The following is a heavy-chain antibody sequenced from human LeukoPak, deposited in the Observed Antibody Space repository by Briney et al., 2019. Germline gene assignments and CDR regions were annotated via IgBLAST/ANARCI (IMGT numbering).Heavy chain of an antibody. Sequence: PGGSLRLSCAASEFTFSRHDMNWVRQAPGKGLELVSVISDHGSLSNYADSVKGRFTISRDNSRDTLFLQMDSLRVEDTAVYYCAKGVVGGRRDYYSYFDSWGQGTLVTVSS. J-gene: IGHJ4*02. V-gene: IGHV3-23*01. D-gene: IGHD3-22*01. CDR2: ISDHGSLS. CDR3: AKGVVGGRRDYYSYFDS. CDR1: EFTFSRHD.